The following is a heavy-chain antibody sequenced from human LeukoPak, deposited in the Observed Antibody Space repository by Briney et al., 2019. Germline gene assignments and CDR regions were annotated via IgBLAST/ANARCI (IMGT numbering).Heavy chain of an antibody. V-gene: IGHV3-7*01. CDR2: IKQDGSKK. CDR3: ARDRTTVGPRVGAFDI. J-gene: IGHJ3*02. CDR1: GFSFGSYW. Sequence: PGGSLRLSCVASGFSFGSYWMSWVRQAPGKGLEWVANIKQDGSKKNYVGSVKGRFTISRDNAKNSLYLQMNSLRAEDTAVYYCARDRTTVGPRVGAFDIWGQGTMVTVSS. D-gene: IGHD4-23*01.